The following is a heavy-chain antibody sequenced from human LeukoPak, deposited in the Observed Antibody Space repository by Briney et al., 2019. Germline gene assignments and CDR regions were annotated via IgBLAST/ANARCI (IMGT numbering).Heavy chain of an antibody. CDR3: AKGLVTGSLDY. CDR2: ISSSGSTI. V-gene: IGHV3-11*01. D-gene: IGHD3-10*01. J-gene: IGHJ4*02. Sequence: GGSLRLSCAASGFIFSDYYMSWIRQAPGKGLEWVSYISSSGSTIYYADSVKGRFTISRDNAKNSLYLQMNSLRAEDTAVYYCAKGLVTGSLDYWGQGALVTVSS. CDR1: GFIFSDYY.